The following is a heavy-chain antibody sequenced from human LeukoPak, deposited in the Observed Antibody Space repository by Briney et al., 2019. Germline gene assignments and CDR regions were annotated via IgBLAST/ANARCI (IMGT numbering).Heavy chain of an antibody. Sequence: GGSLRLSCAVSGITLNNYGMTWVRQAPGKGLEWVAGISDNGGSTKYADSVKGRFTISRDNPKNTLYLQMNSLRAEDTAVYFCAKRGVVIRVILVGFHKEAYYFESWGQGALATVSS. CDR3: AKRGVVIRVILVGFHKEAYYFES. V-gene: IGHV3-23*01. J-gene: IGHJ4*02. CDR2: ISDNGGST. D-gene: IGHD3/OR15-3a*01. CDR1: GITLNNYG.